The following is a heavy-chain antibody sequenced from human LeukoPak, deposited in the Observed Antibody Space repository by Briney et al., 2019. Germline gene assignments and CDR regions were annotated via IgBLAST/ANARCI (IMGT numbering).Heavy chain of an antibody. CDR1: GFTFSSYG. CDR3: AKVLADYDFWSGYFHY. J-gene: IGHJ4*02. Sequence: GGSLRLSCAASGFTFSSYGMHWVRQAPGKGLEWVAVISYDGSNKYYADSVKGRFTISRDNSKNTLYLQMNSLRAEDTAVYYCAKVLADYDFWSGYFHYWGQGTLVTVSS. D-gene: IGHD3-3*01. CDR2: ISYDGSNK. V-gene: IGHV3-30*18.